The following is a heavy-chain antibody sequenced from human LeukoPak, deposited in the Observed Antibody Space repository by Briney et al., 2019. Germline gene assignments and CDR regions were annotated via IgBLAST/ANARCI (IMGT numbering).Heavy chain of an antibody. CDR2: ISYGGSNK. CDR3: ARDGRRRGGPDAFDI. J-gene: IGHJ3*02. CDR1: GYTFSSYA. V-gene: IGHV3-30-3*01. Sequence: GRSLRLSCAASGYTFSSYAMHWVRQAPGKGLEWVAVISYGGSNKYYADSVKGRFTISRDNSKNTLYLQMNSLRAEDTAVYYCARDGRRRGGPDAFDIWGQGTMVTVSS.